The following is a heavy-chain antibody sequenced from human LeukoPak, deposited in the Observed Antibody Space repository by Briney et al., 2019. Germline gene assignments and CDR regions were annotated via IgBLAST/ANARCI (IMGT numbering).Heavy chain of an antibody. CDR3: VRQFAS. Sequence: GGSLRLSCAASGFTFGDHIMDWVRQLSAKRLEWVAYVSGSGSTVYYADSVKGRFTVSRDNGKSSLYLQMNSLRVEDTALYYCVRQFASWGQGTLVTVSS. J-gene: IGHJ4*02. V-gene: IGHV3-48*01. CDR1: GFTFGDHI. CDR2: VSGSGSTV.